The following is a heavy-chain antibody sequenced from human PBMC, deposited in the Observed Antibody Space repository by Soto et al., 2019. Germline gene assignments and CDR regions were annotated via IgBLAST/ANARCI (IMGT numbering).Heavy chain of an antibody. CDR3: ARNFRPMITFGGVIKDY. CDR1: GYTFTSYG. Sequence: ASVKVSCKASGYTFTSYGISWVRQAPGQGLEWMGWISAYNGNTNYAQKLQGRVTMTTDTSTSTAYVELRSLRSDDTAVYYCARNFRPMITFGGVIKDYWGQGTLVTVSS. J-gene: IGHJ4*02. V-gene: IGHV1-18*01. CDR2: ISAYNGNT. D-gene: IGHD3-16*02.